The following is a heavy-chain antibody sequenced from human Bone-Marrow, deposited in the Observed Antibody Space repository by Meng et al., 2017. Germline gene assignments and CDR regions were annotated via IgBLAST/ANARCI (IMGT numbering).Heavy chain of an antibody. J-gene: IGHJ5*02. CDR1: GGSFSGYY. Sequence: SETLSLTCAVYGGSFSGYYWSWIRQPPGKGLEWIGEINHNGSTNYNPSLKSRVTLSVDTSKNQFSLKLSSVTAADTAVYYCAGGQRWLVMCNWFDPWGQGTLVTVSS. CDR3: AGGQRWLVMCNWFDP. V-gene: IGHV4-34*01. CDR2: INHNGST. D-gene: IGHD6-19*01.